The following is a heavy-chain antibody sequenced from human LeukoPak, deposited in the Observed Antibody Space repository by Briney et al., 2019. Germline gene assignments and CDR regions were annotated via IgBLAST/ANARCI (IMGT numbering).Heavy chain of an antibody. Sequence: GGSLRLSCAASGFTFSSYSMDWVRQAPGKGLEWVSSISSSSSYIYYADSVKGRFTISRDNAKNSLYLQMNSLRAEDTAVYYCASYGRGELLRAFDIWGQGTMVTVSS. J-gene: IGHJ3*02. D-gene: IGHD1-26*01. V-gene: IGHV3-21*01. CDR2: ISSSSSYI. CDR3: ASYGRGELLRAFDI. CDR1: GFTFSSYS.